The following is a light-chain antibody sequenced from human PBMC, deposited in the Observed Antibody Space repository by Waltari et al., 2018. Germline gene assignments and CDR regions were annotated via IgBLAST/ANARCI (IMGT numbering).Light chain of an antibody. Sequence: EIVLTQSPGTLSLSPGERATPSCRASQSVSSNSLAWYQQKYGQAPRLLIYGASSRATGIPDRFSGSGSGTDFTLTISRLEPEDFAVYYCQQHGNSPSPTFGGGTKVEIK. J-gene: IGKJ4*01. CDR1: QSVSSNS. V-gene: IGKV3-20*01. CDR2: GAS. CDR3: QQHGNSPSPT.